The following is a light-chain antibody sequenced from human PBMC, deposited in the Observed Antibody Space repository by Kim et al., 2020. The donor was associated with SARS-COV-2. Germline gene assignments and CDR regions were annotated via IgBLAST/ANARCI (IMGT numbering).Light chain of an antibody. V-gene: IGKV1-39*01. CDR1: QTILTY. CDR2: AAS. CDR3: QQSYTPPYT. J-gene: IGKJ2*01. Sequence: IQMTQSPSSLSAPVGDTVNITCLASQTILTYLNWYQQKSGTAPKLLIYAASGLHTGVPSRFTGSGSGTHFTLSIGSLQPEDFALYYCQQSYTPPYTFGQGTKLEI.